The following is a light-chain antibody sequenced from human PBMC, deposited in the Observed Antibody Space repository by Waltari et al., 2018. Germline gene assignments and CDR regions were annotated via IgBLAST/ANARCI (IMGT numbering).Light chain of an antibody. Sequence: VLTQSPGTLSLSPGERATLSCRSSQSLGGDYFAWYQQNPGQPPRHLTHDAVSRATGIPDRFSGSGSGTDFTLTITRLEPEDFAVYYCQYYTSFGPGTRLDIK. CDR2: DAV. J-gene: IGKJ5*01. CDR1: QSLGGDY. CDR3: QYYTS. V-gene: IGKV3-20*01.